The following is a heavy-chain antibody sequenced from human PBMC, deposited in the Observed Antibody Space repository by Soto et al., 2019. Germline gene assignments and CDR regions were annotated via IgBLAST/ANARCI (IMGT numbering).Heavy chain of an antibody. D-gene: IGHD4-17*01. CDR1: GFTFSSYW. CDR2: IKQDGSEK. Sequence: GGSLRLSCAASGFTFSSYWMSWVRQAPGKGLEWVANIKQDGSEKYYVDSVKGRFTISRDNAKNSLYLQMNSLRAEDTAVYYCARDFDYGDIDAFDIWGQGTMVTVSS. CDR3: ARDFDYGDIDAFDI. J-gene: IGHJ3*02. V-gene: IGHV3-7*01.